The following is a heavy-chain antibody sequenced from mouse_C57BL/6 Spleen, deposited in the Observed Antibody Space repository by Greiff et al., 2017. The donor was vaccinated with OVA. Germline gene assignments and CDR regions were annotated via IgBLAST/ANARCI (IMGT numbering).Heavy chain of an antibody. CDR1: GYTFTSYW. V-gene: IGHV1-64*01. CDR3: ARWVGRNYYAMDY. D-gene: IGHD4-1*01. Sequence: LQQPGAELVKPGASVKLSCKASGYTFTSYWMHWVKQRPGQGLEWIGMIHPNSGSTNYNEKFKSKATLTVDKSSSTAYMQLSSLTSEDSAVYYCARWVGRNYYAMDYWGQGTSVTVSS. J-gene: IGHJ4*01. CDR2: IHPNSGST.